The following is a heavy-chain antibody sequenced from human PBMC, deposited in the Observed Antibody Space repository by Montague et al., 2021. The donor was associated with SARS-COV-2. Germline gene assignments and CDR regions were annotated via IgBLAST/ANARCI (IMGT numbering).Heavy chain of an antibody. CDR3: ARTFWGSWFGESWFGP. Sequence: SEILSLTCTVSGGSISTYYWSWIRQPAGKGLEWIGRIYTNETTNYNPSLKSRVTMSVDTSKNQFSLKLTSVTAADTAVYYCARTFWGSWFGESWFGPWGQGTLLTVSS. J-gene: IGHJ5*02. D-gene: IGHD3-10*01. CDR1: GGSISTYY. CDR2: IYTNETT. V-gene: IGHV4-4*07.